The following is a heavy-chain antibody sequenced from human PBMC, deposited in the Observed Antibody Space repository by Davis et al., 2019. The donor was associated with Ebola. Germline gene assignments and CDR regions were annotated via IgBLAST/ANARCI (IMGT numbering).Heavy chain of an antibody. V-gene: IGHV4-59*01. Sequence: SETLSLTCTVSGGSISSYYWNWIRQPPGKGLEWIGYIYYSGSTNYNPSLKRRVTISVDTSKNQFSLNLSSVTAADTAVYYCARGGIAVAGPDYWGQGTLVTVSS. CDR1: GGSISSYY. D-gene: IGHD6-19*01. J-gene: IGHJ4*02. CDR2: IYYSGST. CDR3: ARGGIAVAGPDY.